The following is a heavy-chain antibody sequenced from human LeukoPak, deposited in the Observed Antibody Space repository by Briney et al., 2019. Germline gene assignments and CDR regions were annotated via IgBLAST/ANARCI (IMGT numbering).Heavy chain of an antibody. Sequence: ASVKVSCKASGYTFTSYGISWVRQAPGQGLEWMGWISAYNGNTNYAQKLQGRVTMTTDTSTSTAYMELRSLRSDDTAVYYCARASVVVVAADWFDPWGQGTLVTVSS. CDR1: GYTFTSYG. CDR2: ISAYNGNT. CDR3: ARASVVVVAADWFDP. J-gene: IGHJ5*02. V-gene: IGHV1-18*01. D-gene: IGHD2-15*01.